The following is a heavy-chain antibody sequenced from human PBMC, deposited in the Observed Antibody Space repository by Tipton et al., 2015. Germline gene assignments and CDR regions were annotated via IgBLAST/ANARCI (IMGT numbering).Heavy chain of an antibody. CDR3: AKESSSNSGPGGSGY. J-gene: IGHJ4*02. D-gene: IGHD5-12*01. V-gene: IGHV3-9*01. Sequence: SVKGRFTISRDNAKNSRYLQMNSLRPEDTALYYCAKESSSNSGPGGSGYWGQGTLVTVSS.